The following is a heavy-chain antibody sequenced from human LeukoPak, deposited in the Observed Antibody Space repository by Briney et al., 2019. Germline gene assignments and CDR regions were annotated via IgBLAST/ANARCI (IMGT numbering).Heavy chain of an antibody. J-gene: IGHJ6*02. V-gene: IGHV3-53*01. D-gene: IGHD2-2*01. CDR2: IYSGGST. CDR1: GFTVSSNY. CDR3: ARDSSRHYYYGMDV. Sequence: GGSLRLSCAASGFTVSSNYMSWVRQAPGKGLEWVSVIYSGGSTYYADSVTGRFTISRDNSKNTLYLQMNSLRAEDTAVYYCARDSSRHYYYGMDVWGQGTTVTVSS.